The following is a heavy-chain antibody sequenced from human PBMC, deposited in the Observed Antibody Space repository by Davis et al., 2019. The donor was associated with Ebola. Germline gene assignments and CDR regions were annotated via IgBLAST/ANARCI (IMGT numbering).Heavy chain of an antibody. J-gene: IGHJ4*02. CDR2: IYYSGST. Sequence: MPSETLSLTCTVSGGSISSSSYYWGWIRQPPGKGLEWIGSIYYSGSTYYNPSLKSRVTISVDTSKNQFSLKLSSVTAADTAVYYCARHGRTGYSSSPPSVYFDYWGQGTLVTVSS. CDR3: ARHGRTGYSSSPPSVYFDY. D-gene: IGHD6-13*01. CDR1: GGSISSSSYY. V-gene: IGHV4-39*01.